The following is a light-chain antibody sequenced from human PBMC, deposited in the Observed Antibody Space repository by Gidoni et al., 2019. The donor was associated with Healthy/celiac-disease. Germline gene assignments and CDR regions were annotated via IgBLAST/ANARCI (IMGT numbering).Light chain of an antibody. CDR3: QQRSNWPPT. Sequence: EIVLPQSPATLSLSPGESATLSCRASQSVSSYLAWYQQKPGKAPRLLIYDASNRATGIPARFSGSGSGTDFTLTISSLEPEDFAVYYCQQRSNWPPTFGGGTKVEIK. J-gene: IGKJ4*02. CDR1: QSVSSY. CDR2: DAS. V-gene: IGKV3-11*01.